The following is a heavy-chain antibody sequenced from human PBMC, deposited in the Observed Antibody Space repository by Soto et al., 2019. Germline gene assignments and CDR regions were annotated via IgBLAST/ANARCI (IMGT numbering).Heavy chain of an antibody. V-gene: IGHV1-69*13. J-gene: IGHJ6*02. D-gene: IGHD6-19*01. CDR1: RGAFRSCA. CDR2: IIPLFGPP. CDR3: ARERKFRSFRSGLDV. Sequence: SVKASWKASRGAFRSCARSWARHAPEQGLEWVGGIIPLFGPPNYAHQFRGRVTITADESTSTAYMELSNLRSEDTAVYFCARERKFRSFRSGLDVWGQGTTVTVSS.